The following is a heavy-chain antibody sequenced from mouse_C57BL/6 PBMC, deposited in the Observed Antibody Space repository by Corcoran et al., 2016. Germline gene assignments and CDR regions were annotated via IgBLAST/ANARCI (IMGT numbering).Heavy chain of an antibody. Sequence: EVQLQQSGPVLVKPGASVKMSCKASGYTFTDYYMNWVKQSHGKSLEWIGVINPYNGGTSYNQKFKGKATLTVDKSSSTAYMELNSLTSEGSAVYYCARYSNYFDYWGQGTTLTVSS. J-gene: IGHJ2*01. CDR2: INPYNGGT. V-gene: IGHV1-19*01. D-gene: IGHD2-5*01. CDR3: ARYSNYFDY. CDR1: GYTFTDYY.